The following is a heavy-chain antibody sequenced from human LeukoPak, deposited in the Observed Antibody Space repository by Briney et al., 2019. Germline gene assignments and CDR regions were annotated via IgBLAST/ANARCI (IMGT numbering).Heavy chain of an antibody. CDR2: ISSNGGST. CDR3: ARGGSIAARPIDY. Sequence: GGSLRLSCAASGFTFSSYAMHWVRQAPGKGLEYFSAISSNGGSTYYANSVKGRFTISRNNSKNPLFLQMGSLRAEDMAVYYCARGGSIAARPIDYWGQGTLVTVSS. V-gene: IGHV3-64*01. J-gene: IGHJ4*02. D-gene: IGHD6-6*01. CDR1: GFTFSSYA.